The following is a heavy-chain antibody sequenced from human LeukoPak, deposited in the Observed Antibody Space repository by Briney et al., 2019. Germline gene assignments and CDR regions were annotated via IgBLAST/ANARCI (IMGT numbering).Heavy chain of an antibody. V-gene: IGHV3-7*03. Sequence: GGSLRLSCAVSGFTFSGFWMSWSRQAPGKGLEWVASINSDGSEGYYADVVKGRFTISRDNAKNTLYLQMNSLRAEDTAVYYCAKDSPSRRIVVVPAACLDPWGQGALVTVSS. CDR1: GFTFSGFW. J-gene: IGHJ5*02. CDR2: INSDGSEG. CDR3: AKDSPSRRIVVVPAACLDP. D-gene: IGHD2-2*01.